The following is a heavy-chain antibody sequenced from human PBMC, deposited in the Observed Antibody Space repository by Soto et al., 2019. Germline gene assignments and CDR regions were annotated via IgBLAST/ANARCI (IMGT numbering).Heavy chain of an antibody. CDR1: NGSISSSNW. CDR2: IYYSGSS. J-gene: IGHJ4*02. D-gene: IGHD6-13*01. CDR3: ARGIASSSRTSLIY. V-gene: IGHV4-4*02. Sequence: PSETLSVTCAVSNGSISSSNWWSWVRQPPGKRLEWIGSIYYSGSSNYNPSLKSRVTISLDTSKNQFSLKLTSVTAADTAIYYCARGIASSSRTSLIYWGQGALVTVSS.